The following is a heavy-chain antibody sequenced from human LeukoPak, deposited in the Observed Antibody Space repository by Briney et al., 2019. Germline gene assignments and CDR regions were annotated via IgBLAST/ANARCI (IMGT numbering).Heavy chain of an antibody. Sequence: GGSLRLSRAASGFTFSSYWMSWVRQAPGKGLEWVANIKQDGSEKYYVDSVKGRFTISRDNAKNSLYLQMNSLRAEDTAVYYCAREVGIAAAFYYYYGMDVWGQGTTVTVSS. CDR2: IKQDGSEK. V-gene: IGHV3-7*01. CDR1: GFTFSSYW. J-gene: IGHJ6*02. D-gene: IGHD6-13*01. CDR3: AREVGIAAAFYYYYGMDV.